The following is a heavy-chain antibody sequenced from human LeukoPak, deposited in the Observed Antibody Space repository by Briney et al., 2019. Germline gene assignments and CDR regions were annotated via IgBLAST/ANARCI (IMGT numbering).Heavy chain of an antibody. CDR2: IIPIFGTA. V-gene: IGHV1-69*05. CDR1: GGTFSSYA. J-gene: IGHJ4*02. D-gene: IGHD3-22*01. CDR3: ARDYYDSSGKDDY. Sequence: ASVKVSCKASGGTFSSYAISWVRQAPGQGLEWMGGIIPIFGTANYAQKFQGRVTITTDESTSTAYMELSSLRSEDTAVYYCARDYYDSSGKDDYWGQETLVTVSS.